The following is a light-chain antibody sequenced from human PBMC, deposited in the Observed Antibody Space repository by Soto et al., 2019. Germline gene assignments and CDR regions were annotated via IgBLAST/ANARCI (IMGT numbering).Light chain of an antibody. V-gene: IGKV1-5*01. CDR2: HAS. CDR3: QQYETYLKT. J-gene: IGKJ4*02. CDR1: QSITNW. Sequence: DIQMTQSASTLSASVGNRVTITCRAGQSITNWLAWYPQKSGKAPKLLMYHASSFHSGVPSRFRGSGSGTEFTLTISRVPPEDFETYYCQQYETYLKTCGRGTKVEIK.